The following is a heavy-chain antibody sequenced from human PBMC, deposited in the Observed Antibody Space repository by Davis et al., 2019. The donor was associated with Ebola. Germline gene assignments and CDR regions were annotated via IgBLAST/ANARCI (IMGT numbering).Heavy chain of an antibody. Sequence: PGGSLRLSCKGSGYSFTSYWIGWVRQMPGKGLEWMGIIYPGDSDTRFSPSFQGQVTISADKSISTAYLQWSSLKASDTAMYYCARHQGTTYYDFWSGSQKYYYYYGMDVWGQGTTVTVSS. CDR2: IYPGDSDT. D-gene: IGHD3-3*01. J-gene: IGHJ6*02. V-gene: IGHV5-51*01. CDR1: GYSFTSYW. CDR3: ARHQGTTYYDFWSGSQKYYYYYGMDV.